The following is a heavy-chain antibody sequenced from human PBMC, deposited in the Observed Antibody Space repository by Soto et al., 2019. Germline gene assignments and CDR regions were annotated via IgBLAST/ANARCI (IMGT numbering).Heavy chain of an antibody. CDR1: GYTFTSYA. Sequence: QVQLVQSGAEVKKPGASVKVSCKASGYTFTSYAMHWVRQAPGQRLEWMGWINAGNGNTKYSQKFQGRVTITRDTSASTAYMELSSLRSEDTAVYYCARDSDSGWLRLGPYYYYCGMDVWGQGTTVTVSS. V-gene: IGHV1-3*01. CDR3: ARDSDSGWLRLGPYYYYCGMDV. CDR2: INAGNGNT. D-gene: IGHD5-12*01. J-gene: IGHJ6*02.